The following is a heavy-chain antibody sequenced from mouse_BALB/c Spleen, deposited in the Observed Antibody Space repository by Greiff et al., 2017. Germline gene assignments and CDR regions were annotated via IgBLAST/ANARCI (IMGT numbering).Heavy chain of an antibody. V-gene: IGHV14-1*02. CDR3: ARSGPWYFDV. CDR1: GFNIKDYY. CDR2: IDPENGNT. D-gene: IGHD1-3*01. Sequence: VQLKESGAELVRPGALVKLSCKASGFNIKDYYMHWVKQRPEQGLEWIGWIDPENGNTIYDPKFQGKASITADTSSNTAYLQLSSLTSEDTAVYYCARSGPWYFDVWGAGTTVTVSS. J-gene: IGHJ1*01.